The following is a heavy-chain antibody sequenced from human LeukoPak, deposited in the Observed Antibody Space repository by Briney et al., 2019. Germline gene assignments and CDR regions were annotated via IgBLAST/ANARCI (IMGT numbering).Heavy chain of an antibody. V-gene: IGHV4-38-2*01. CDR1: GYSISSGYY. J-gene: IGHJ4*02. Sequence: SETLSLTCDVSGYSISSGYYWGWIRQPPGKGLEWIGSIYYSDSTYYNPSLRGRATISVDTSKNQFSLKLTSVTAADTAVYYCARHGPRGLRYFDWLLDYWGQGTLVTVSS. D-gene: IGHD3-9*01. CDR3: ARHGPRGLRYFDWLLDY. CDR2: IYYSDST.